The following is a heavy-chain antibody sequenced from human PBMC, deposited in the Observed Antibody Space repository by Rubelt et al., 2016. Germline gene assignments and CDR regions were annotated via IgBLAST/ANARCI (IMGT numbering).Heavy chain of an antibody. J-gene: IGHJ4*02. V-gene: IGHV3-30*03. CDR3: ARTGKG. CDR1: GFRFSSFA. CDR2: ISNDGRET. Sequence: VQLVESGGGVVQPGRSLRLSCVASGFRFSSFAMHWVRQVPGKGLEWAALISNDGRETYYADSVKGRFTIARDKSKTRLYLQMNSLGAEDTAVYYCARTGKGWGQGTLVTVSS.